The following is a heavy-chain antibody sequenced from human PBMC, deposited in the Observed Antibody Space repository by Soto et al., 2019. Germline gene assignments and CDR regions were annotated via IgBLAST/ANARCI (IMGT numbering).Heavy chain of an antibody. Sequence: QVQLVQSGAEVKKPGSSVKVSCEASGGTVSAYTINWVRQAPGQGLEWMGRIISILDIPNYAQKFQGRLTIIADTSTSTTYMELRNLRSEDTATYYCARENGTSSLDYWGQGTVVTVSS. CDR3: ARENGTSSLDY. CDR2: IISILDIP. CDR1: GGTVSAYT. D-gene: IGHD6-6*01. V-gene: IGHV1-69*02. J-gene: IGHJ4*02.